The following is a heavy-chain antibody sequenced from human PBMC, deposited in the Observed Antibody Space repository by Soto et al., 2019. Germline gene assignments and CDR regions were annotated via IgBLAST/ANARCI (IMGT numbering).Heavy chain of an antibody. CDR3: ARVPPIVPAAINRFDP. Sequence: ASGKVSCKASGYTFTSYDINWVRQATGQGLEWMGWMNPNSGNTGYAQKFQGRVTMTRNTSISTAYMELSSLRSEDTAVYYCARVPPIVPAAINRFDPWGQGTQVTVSS. V-gene: IGHV1-8*01. J-gene: IGHJ5*02. CDR2: MNPNSGNT. D-gene: IGHD2-2*02. CDR1: GYTFTSYD.